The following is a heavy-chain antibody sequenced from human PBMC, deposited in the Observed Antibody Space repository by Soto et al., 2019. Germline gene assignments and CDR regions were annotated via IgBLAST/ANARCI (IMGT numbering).Heavy chain of an antibody. CDR1: GFTFSRYA. Sequence: GGSLRLSCAASGFTFSRYAMHWVRQAPGKGLEYVSGINSNGGSTHYANSVKGRFIISRDNSKNTLYLHMGSLRAEDMAVYYCARHLDDSSGYSPVYWGQGTLVTVSS. J-gene: IGHJ4*02. CDR3: ARHLDDSSGYSPVY. CDR2: INSNGGST. V-gene: IGHV3-64*01. D-gene: IGHD3-22*01.